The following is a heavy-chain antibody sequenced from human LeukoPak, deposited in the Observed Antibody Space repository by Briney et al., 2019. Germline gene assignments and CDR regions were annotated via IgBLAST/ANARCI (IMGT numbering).Heavy chain of an antibody. CDR1: GGSFSGYY. CDR2: INHSGST. V-gene: IGHV4-34*01. D-gene: IGHD3-22*01. Sequence: SETLSLTCAVYGGSFSGYYWSWIRQPPGKGLEWIGEINHSGSTNYNPSLKSRVTISVDTSKNQFSLRLSSVTAADTAVYYCARHVPPYYYDTSGYLLVAFDIWGQGTMVTVSS. CDR3: ARHVPPYYYDTSGYLLVAFDI. J-gene: IGHJ3*02.